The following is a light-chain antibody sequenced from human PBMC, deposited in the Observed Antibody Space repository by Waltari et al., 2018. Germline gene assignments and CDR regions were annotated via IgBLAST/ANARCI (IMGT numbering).Light chain of an antibody. Sequence: VIWMTQSPSLLSASTGDRVTISCRMSQVISSYLSWYQQKPGKAPGLLFYAAYTLQSGVPSRFSGSGSGTDFTLTISCLQSEDFATYYCQQYYSFPRTFGQGTKVEIK. CDR1: QVISSY. V-gene: IGKV1D-8*01. J-gene: IGKJ1*01. CDR2: AAY. CDR3: QQYYSFPRT.